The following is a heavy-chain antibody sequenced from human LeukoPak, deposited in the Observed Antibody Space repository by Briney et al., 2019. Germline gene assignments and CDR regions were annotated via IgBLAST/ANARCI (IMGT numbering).Heavy chain of an antibody. D-gene: IGHD2-2*01. Sequence: GGSLRLSCTAFGFTFGENAVIWFRQTPGTGLEWVSFIRSQAHGGTSEYAASVKGRFTISRDDSKSIAYLQMNSLETEDTAVYYCSRVERSSINNYYYYMAVWGKGTTVTVSS. CDR2: IRSQAHGGTS. J-gene: IGHJ6*03. CDR3: SRVERSSINNYYYYMAV. V-gene: IGHV3-49*03. CDR1: GFTFGENA.